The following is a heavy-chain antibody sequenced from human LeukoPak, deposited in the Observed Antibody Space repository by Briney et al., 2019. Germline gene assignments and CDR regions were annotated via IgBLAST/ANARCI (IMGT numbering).Heavy chain of an antibody. J-gene: IGHJ6*03. CDR1: GGSISSSSYY. V-gene: IGHV4-39*07. Sequence: RASETLSLTCTVSGGSISSSSYYWGWIRQPPGKGLEWIGSIYYSGSTYYNPSLKSRVTISVDTSKNQFSLKLSSVTAADTAVYYCASQTKYSSGWYHTFYLDYMDVWGKGTTVTVSS. D-gene: IGHD6-19*01. CDR2: IYYSGST. CDR3: ASQTKYSSGWYHTFYLDYMDV.